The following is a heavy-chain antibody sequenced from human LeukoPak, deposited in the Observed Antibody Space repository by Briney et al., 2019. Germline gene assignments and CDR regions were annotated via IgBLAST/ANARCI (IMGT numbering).Heavy chain of an antibody. J-gene: IGHJ4*02. D-gene: IGHD2-15*01. CDR3: ARGPAGRGSGHADY. V-gene: IGHV1-8*02. CDR2: MNPNSGNT. Sequence: ASVKVSCKASGYTFTSYAMNWVRQAPGQGLEWMGWMNPNSGNTGYAQKFQGRVTMTRNTSISTAYMELSSLRSEDTAVYYCARGPAGRGSGHADYWGQGTLVTVSS. CDR1: GYTFTSYA.